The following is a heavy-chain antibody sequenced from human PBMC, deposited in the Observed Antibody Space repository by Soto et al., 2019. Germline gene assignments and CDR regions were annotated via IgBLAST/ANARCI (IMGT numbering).Heavy chain of an antibody. D-gene: IGHD3-22*01. CDR1: GYTFTNSY. V-gene: IGHV1-46*03. CDR2: ISPTGDST. Sequence: QVQLVQSGAEVKKPGASVKVSCKASGYTFTNSYMHWVRQAPAQGLAWMGVISPTGDSTHYAQKFQERVTITRDTTMDTSTSTVYMEVSSLRSEDTAVYYCLREEDSTGGGDCWGQGNLFTVSS. J-gene: IGHJ4*02. CDR3: LREEDSTGGGDC.